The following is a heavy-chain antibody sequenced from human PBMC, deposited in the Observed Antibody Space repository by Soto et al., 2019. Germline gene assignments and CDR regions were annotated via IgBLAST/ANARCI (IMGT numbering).Heavy chain of an antibody. V-gene: IGHV3-33*01. D-gene: IGHD5-18*01. CDR3: ARDRDRDRYGLIDY. CDR1: GFTFSSYG. Sequence: QVQLVESGGGVVQPGRSLRLSCAASGFTFSSYGMHWVRQAPGKGLEWVAVIGYDGSNKYYADSVKGRFTISRDNSKNTLYLQMNSLRAEDTAVYYCARDRDRDRYGLIDYWGQGTLVTVSS. CDR2: IGYDGSNK. J-gene: IGHJ4*02.